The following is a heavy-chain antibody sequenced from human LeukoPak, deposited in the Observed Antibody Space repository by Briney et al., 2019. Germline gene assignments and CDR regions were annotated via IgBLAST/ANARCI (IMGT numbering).Heavy chain of an antibody. V-gene: IGHV4-34*01. CDR3: ARGLSRLPSGGY. D-gene: IGHD5-12*01. Sequence: PSETLSLTCAVYGGSLSGCYWSWIRQPPGKGLQWIGEINHSGSTNYNTSLKSRVTISIDTSKNQFSLKLNSVTAADTGVYYCARGLSRLPSGGYWGQGTLVTVSS. CDR1: GGSLSGCY. CDR2: INHSGST. J-gene: IGHJ4*02.